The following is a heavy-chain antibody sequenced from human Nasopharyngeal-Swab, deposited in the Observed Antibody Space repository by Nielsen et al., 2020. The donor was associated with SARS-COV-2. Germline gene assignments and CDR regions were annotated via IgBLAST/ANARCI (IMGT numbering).Heavy chain of an antibody. D-gene: IGHD2-15*01. V-gene: IGHV3-11*06. CDR2: ISSSSSYT. Sequence: GESLKISCAASGFTFSDYYMSWIRQAPGKGLEWVSYISSSSSYTNYADSVKGRFTISRDNAKNSLYLQMNSLRAEGTAVYYCARDPYPRYCSGGSCYNRYYYYGMDVWGQGTTVTVSS. CDR1: GFTFSDYY. CDR3: ARDPYPRYCSGGSCYNRYYYYGMDV. J-gene: IGHJ6*02.